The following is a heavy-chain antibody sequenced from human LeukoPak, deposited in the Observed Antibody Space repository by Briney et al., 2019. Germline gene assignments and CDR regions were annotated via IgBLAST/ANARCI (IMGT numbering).Heavy chain of an antibody. CDR1: GGSFSGYY. CDR3: ARGRIGGPDY. V-gene: IGHV4-34*01. Sequence: SETLSLTCAVYGGSFSGYYWSWIRQPPGKGLEWIGEINHSGSTNYNPSLKSRVTISVDTSKNQFSLKLSSVTAADTAVYYCARGRIGGPDYWGQGTLVTVSS. J-gene: IGHJ4*02. CDR2: INHSGST.